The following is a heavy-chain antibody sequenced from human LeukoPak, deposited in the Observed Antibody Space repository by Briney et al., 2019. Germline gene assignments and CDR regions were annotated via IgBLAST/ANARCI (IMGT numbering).Heavy chain of an antibody. D-gene: IGHD4-17*01. J-gene: IGHJ3*02. Sequence: GGSLRLSCAASGFTFSSYSMNWVRQAPGKGLEWVSYISSSSSTIYYADSVKGRFTISRDNAKNSLYLQMNSLRPEDTAVYYCARDPPHDYGDYGNDAFDIWGQGTMVTVSS. CDR3: ARDPPHDYGDYGNDAFDI. CDR1: GFTFSSYS. CDR2: ISSSSSTI. V-gene: IGHV3-48*01.